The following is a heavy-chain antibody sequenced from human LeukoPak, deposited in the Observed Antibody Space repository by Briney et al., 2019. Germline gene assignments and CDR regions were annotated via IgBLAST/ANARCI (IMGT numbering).Heavy chain of an antibody. J-gene: IGHJ3*02. CDR1: GFTFSNAW. D-gene: IGHD3-9*01. CDR3: TTDSRYYDILTGYPHDAFDI. V-gene: IGHV3-15*01. Sequence: GGSLRLSCAASGFTFSNAWMSWVRQAPGKGLEWVGRIKSKTDGGTTDYAAPVKGRFTISRDDSKNTLYLQINSLKTEDTAVYYCTTDSRYYDILTGYPHDAFDIWGQGTMVTVSS. CDR2: IKSKTDGGTT.